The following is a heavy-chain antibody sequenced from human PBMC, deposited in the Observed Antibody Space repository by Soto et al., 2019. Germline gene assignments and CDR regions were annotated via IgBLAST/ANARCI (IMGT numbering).Heavy chain of an antibody. CDR1: GYAFTSYG. J-gene: IGHJ4*02. V-gene: IGHV1-18*04. CDR3: VSDERESCRGGNCFYFDY. D-gene: IGHD2-15*01. Sequence: QVHLVQSGAEVKKPGASVKVSCKASGYAFTSYGMSWVRQAPGQGLEWMGGINTYNSDTNSAPRLQGRITMTKDTTQSTASRELRSLTSDDTAVYYCVSDERESCRGGNCFYFDYWGQGTLVSVSS. CDR2: INTYNSDT.